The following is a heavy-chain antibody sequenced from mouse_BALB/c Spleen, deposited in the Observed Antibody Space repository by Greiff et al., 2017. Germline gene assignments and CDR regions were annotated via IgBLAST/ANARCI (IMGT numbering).Heavy chain of an antibody. V-gene: IGHV14-3*02. Sequence: DVQLQESGAELVKPGASVKLSCTASGFNIKDTYMHWVKQRPEQCLEWIGRIDPANGNTKYDPKFQGKATITADTSSNTTYLQLSSLTSEDTAVYYCACYWDGAYWGQGTLVTVSA. CDR1: GFNIKDTY. CDR3: ACYWDGAY. D-gene: IGHD4-1*01. CDR2: IDPANGNT. J-gene: IGHJ3*01.